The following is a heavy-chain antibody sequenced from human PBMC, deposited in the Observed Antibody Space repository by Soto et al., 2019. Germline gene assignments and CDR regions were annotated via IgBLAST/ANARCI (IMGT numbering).Heavy chain of an antibody. D-gene: IGHD5-12*01. CDR1: GGTFSSYA. CDR2: IIPIFGTA. V-gene: IGHV1-69*13. Sequence: SVKVSCKASGGTFSSYAISWVRQAPGQGLEWMGGIIPIFGTANYAQKFQGRVTITADESTSTAYMELSSLRSEDTAVYYCARAPFIVATSYYYYGMDVWGQGTTVTVSS. CDR3: ARAPFIVATSYYYYGMDV. J-gene: IGHJ6*02.